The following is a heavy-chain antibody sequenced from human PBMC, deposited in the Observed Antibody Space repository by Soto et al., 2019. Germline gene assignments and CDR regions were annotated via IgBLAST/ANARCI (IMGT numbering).Heavy chain of an antibody. CDR2: IIPIFVTA. J-gene: IGHJ4*02. Sequence: QVQLVQPGAEVKKPGSSVKVSCKASGGTFSSYAISWVRQAPGQGLEWMGGIIPIFVTANYAQKFQGRVTITADESTSTAYMELSSLRSEDTAVHYCARVRVRFLEWLGSEGWGQGTLVTVSS. CDR1: GGTFSSYA. V-gene: IGHV1-69*12. CDR3: ARVRVRFLEWLGSEG. D-gene: IGHD3-3*01.